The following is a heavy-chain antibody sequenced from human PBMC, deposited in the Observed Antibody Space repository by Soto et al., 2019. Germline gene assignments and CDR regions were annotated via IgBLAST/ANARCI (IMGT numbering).Heavy chain of an antibody. CDR3: AKDTNSYYYDMDV. J-gene: IGHJ6*02. CDR1: GFIFSTYD. CDR2: ISYDGSNK. V-gene: IGHV3-30*18. Sequence: HPGVSLRLSCXASGFIFSTYDMHWVRQAPGKGLEWVAVISYDGSNKYYADSVKGRFTISRDNSKNTLYLQMNSLRPEDTAVYYCAKDTNSYYYDMDVWGQGTSVTVSS. D-gene: IGHD2-2*01.